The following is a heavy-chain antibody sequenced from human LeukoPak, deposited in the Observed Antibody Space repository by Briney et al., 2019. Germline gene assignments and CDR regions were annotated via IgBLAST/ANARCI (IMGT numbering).Heavy chain of an antibody. J-gene: IGHJ4*02. CDR1: GGSISSYY. V-gene: IGHV4-30-4*08. D-gene: IGHD6-19*01. CDR2: IYYSGST. Sequence: SETLSLTCTVSGGSISSYYWSWIRQPPGKGLEWIGYIYYSGSTYYNPSLKSRVTISVDTSRNQFSLKLSSVTAADTAVYYCARAGGWYYFDYWGQGTLVTVSS. CDR3: ARAGGWYYFDY.